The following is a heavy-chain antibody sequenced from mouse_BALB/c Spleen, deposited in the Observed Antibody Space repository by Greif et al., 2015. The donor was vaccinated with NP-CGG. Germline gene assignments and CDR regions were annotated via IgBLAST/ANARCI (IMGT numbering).Heavy chain of an antibody. D-gene: IGHD2-10*02. CDR3: ARSGYGEPPYYFDY. V-gene: IGHV1-54*01. CDR2: INPGSGGT. Sequence: QVHVKQSGAELVRPGTSVKVSCKASGYAFTNYLIEWVKQRPGQGLEWIGVINPGSGGTNYNEKFKGKATLTADKSSSTAYMQLSSLTSDDSAVYFCARSGYGEPPYYFDYWGQGTTLTVSS. CDR1: GYAFTNYL. J-gene: IGHJ2*01.